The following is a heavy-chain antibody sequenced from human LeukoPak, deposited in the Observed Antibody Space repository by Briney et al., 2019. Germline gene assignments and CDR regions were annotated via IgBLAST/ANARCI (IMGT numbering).Heavy chain of an antibody. CDR3: AKDGGSTSGYGFGAFDI. Sequence: GGSLRLSCAASGFTFDDYAMHWVRQAPGKGMEWVSGISWNSGSIGYADSVKGRFTISRDNAKNSLYLQMNSLRAEDTALYYCAKDGGSTSGYGFGAFDIWGQGTMVTVSS. D-gene: IGHD2-2*01. CDR1: GFTFDDYA. V-gene: IGHV3-9*01. CDR2: ISWNSGSI. J-gene: IGHJ3*02.